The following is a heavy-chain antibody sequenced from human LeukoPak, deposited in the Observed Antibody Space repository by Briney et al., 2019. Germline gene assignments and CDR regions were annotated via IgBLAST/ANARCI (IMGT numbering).Heavy chain of an antibody. CDR3: SRDEGAYCGGDCYSDFDY. V-gene: IGHV3-49*04. D-gene: IGHD2-21*02. Sequence: PGRSLRLSCTASGCTFGDYTMSWVRQAPGKGLEWVGFIRSKAYGGTTEYAASVKGRFTISRDDSKSIAYLQMNSLKTEDTAVYYCSRDEGAYCGGDCYSDFDYWGQGTLVTVSS. CDR2: IRSKAYGGTT. J-gene: IGHJ4*02. CDR1: GCTFGDYT.